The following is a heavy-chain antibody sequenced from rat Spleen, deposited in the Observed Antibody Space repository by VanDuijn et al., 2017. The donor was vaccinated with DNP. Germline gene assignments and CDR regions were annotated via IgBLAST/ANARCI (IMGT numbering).Heavy chain of an antibody. D-gene: IGHD5-1*01. CDR3: ARVQLGYYSLDA. V-gene: IGHV5S11*01. J-gene: IGHJ4*01. CDR2: ISTGGGNT. Sequence: EVQLVESGGGLVQPGRSMKLSCAASGFTFSNYYMAWVRQAPTKGLEWVASISTGGGNTYYRDSVKGRFTIARGIAKSTIYLQMARLRSEETATYYWARVQLGYYSLDAWCQGASVTVSS. CDR1: GFTFSNYY.